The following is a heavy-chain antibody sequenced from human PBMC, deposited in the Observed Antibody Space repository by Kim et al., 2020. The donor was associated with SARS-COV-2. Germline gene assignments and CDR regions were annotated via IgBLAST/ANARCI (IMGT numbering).Heavy chain of an antibody. V-gene: IGHV2-5*01. D-gene: IGHD5-18*01. CDR3: ARRGYSYGSYYFDY. J-gene: IGHJ4*02. Sequence: SPSLKGRLTITKDTSKNQVVLTMTNMDPVDTATYYCARRGYSYGSYYFDYWGQGTLVTVSS.